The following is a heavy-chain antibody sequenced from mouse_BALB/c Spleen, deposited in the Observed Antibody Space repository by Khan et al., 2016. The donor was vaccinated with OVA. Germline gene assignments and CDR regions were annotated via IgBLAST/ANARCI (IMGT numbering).Heavy chain of an antibody. J-gene: IGHJ2*01. V-gene: IGHV1S132*01. CDR1: GYIFTSYW. CDR3: AREEALDHFDH. D-gene: IGHD3-2*02. CDR2: IYPGTDNS. Sequence: VQLQESGAELVRPGASVKLSCKTSGYIFTSYWIHWVKQRSGQGLEWIARIYPGTDNSYYNEKFKDKATLTADKSSSTAYMQLSSLKSEESDVDYCAREEALDHFDHWGQGTTLTVSS.